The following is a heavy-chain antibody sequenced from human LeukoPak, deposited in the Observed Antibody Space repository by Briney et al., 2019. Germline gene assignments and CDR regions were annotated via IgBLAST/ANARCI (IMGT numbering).Heavy chain of an antibody. J-gene: IGHJ6*02. CDR2: IYSGGST. CDR3: ARPYGDYGYGMDV. CDR1: GFTVSSNY. D-gene: IGHD4-17*01. Sequence: GGSLRLSCAASGFTVSSNYMSWVRQAPGKGLEWVSVIYSGGSTYYADSVKGRFTISRDNSKNTLYLQMNSLRAEDTAVYYCARPYGDYGYGMDVWGQGTTVTVSS. V-gene: IGHV3-66*01.